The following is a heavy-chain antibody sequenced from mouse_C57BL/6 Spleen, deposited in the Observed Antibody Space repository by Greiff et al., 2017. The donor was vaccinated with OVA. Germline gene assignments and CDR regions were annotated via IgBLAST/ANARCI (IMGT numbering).Heavy chain of an antibody. V-gene: IGHV1-82*01. Sequence: VQLQQSGPELVKPGASVKISCKASGYAFSSSWMNWVKQRPGKGLEWIGRIYPGDGDTNYNGKFKGKATLTADKSSSTAYMQLSSLTSEDSAVYFCASEGGVTSWFAYWGQGTLVTVSA. CDR1: GYAFSSSW. D-gene: IGHD2-2*01. CDR3: ASEGGVTSWFAY. J-gene: IGHJ3*01. CDR2: IYPGDGDT.